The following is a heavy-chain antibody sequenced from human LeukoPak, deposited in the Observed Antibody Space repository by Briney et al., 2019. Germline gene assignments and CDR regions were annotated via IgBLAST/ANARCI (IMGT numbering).Heavy chain of an antibody. CDR2: IYSSGST. V-gene: IGHV4-4*07. J-gene: IGHJ4*02. CDR3: ASDYYDSSANGY. CDR1: GGSISSYY. Sequence: PSETLSLTCTVSGGSISSYYWSWIRQPAGKGLEWIGHIYSSGSTNYNPSLKSRVTISVDTSKNQFSLKLSSVTAADTAVYYCASDYYDSSANGYWGQGTLVTVSS. D-gene: IGHD3-22*01.